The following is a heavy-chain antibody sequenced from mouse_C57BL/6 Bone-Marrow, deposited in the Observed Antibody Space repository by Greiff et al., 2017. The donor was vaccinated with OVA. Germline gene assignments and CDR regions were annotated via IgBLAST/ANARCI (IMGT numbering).Heavy chain of an antibody. J-gene: IGHJ4*01. CDR2: IWSGGST. D-gene: IGHD2-4*01. Sequence: VQLQQSGPGLVQPSQSLSITCTVSGFSLTSYGVHWVRQSPGKGLEWLGVIWSGGSTDYNAAFISRLSISKDNSKSQVFFKMNSLQADDTAIYYCAGIYYDYERAMDYWGQGTSVTVSS. CDR1: GFSLTSYG. CDR3: AGIYYDYERAMDY. V-gene: IGHV2-2*01.